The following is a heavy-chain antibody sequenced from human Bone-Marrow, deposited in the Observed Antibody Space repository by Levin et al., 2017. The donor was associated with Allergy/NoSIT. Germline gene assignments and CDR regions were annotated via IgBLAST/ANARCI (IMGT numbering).Heavy chain of an antibody. CDR2: ISYDGSNE. CDR1: GFSLSTKA. D-gene: IGHD6-19*01. V-gene: IGHV3-30-3*01. Sequence: PGESLKISCEASGFSLSTKAMHWVRQAPGKGLEWVAVISYDGSNEYYADSVKGRFTISRDDPKNSLYLQMNTLRVEDTALYYCVKDGGSSGWYGNDHWGLGTLVIVSS. J-gene: IGHJ5*02. CDR3: VKDGGSSGWYGNDH.